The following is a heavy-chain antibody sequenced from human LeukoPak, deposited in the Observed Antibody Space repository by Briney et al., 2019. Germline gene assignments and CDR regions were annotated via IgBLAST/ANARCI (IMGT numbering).Heavy chain of an antibody. V-gene: IGHV3-30*18. D-gene: IGHD3-10*02. CDR3: AKSRVRGVYYFDY. J-gene: IGHJ4*02. CDR1: GFTFRTYG. CDR2: ISYDGSNE. Sequence: GRSLRLSCAASGFTFRTYGMNWVRQAPGKGLEWVAIISYDGSNEDYADSVEGQFTISRDNSKNTLYLQMNSLRAEDSAVYYCAKSRVRGVYYFDYWGQGTLVTVSS.